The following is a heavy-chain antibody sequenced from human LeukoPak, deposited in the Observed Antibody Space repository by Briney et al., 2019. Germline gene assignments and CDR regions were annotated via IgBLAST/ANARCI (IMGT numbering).Heavy chain of an antibody. Sequence: GGSLRLSCAASGFTFSSYAMHWVRQAPGKGLEWVAVISYDGSNKYYADSVKGRFTISRDNSKNTLYLQMNSLRAEDTAVYYCARDSGQQETIDCWGQGTLVTVSS. CDR2: ISYDGSNK. CDR1: GFTFSSYA. CDR3: ARDSGQQETIDC. D-gene: IGHD6-13*01. J-gene: IGHJ4*02. V-gene: IGHV3-30*04.